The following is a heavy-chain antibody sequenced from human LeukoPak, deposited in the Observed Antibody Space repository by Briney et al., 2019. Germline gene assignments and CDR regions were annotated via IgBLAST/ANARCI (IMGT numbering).Heavy chain of an antibody. CDR2: IYYSGST. V-gene: IGHV4-30-4*08. CDR3: ARVPDCSSTSCYTLDAFDI. J-gene: IGHJ3*02. D-gene: IGHD2-2*02. CDR1: GGSISSGDYY. Sequence: SETLSLTCTVSGGSISSGDYYWSWIRQPPGKGLEWIGYIYYSGSTYYNPSLKSRVTISVDTSKNQFSLKLSSVTAADTAVYYCARVPDCSSTSCYTLDAFDIWGQGTMVTVSS.